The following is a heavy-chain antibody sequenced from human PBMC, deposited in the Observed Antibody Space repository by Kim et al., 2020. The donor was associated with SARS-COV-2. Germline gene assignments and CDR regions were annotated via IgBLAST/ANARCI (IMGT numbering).Heavy chain of an antibody. V-gene: IGHV3-30*07. D-gene: IGHD5-12*01. J-gene: IGHJ3*02. CDR3: ARGGYSGYDYVFDI. Sequence: ASVKGRFTITRHNSKNTLYRHMNSLRAEDTAVYYCARGGYSGYDYVFDIWGQGTMVTVSS.